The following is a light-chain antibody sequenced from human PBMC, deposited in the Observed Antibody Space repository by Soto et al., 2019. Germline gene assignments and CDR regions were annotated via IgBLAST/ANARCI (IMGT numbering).Light chain of an antibody. J-gene: IGKJ5*01. CDR2: GAS. CDR1: QSITNY. CDR3: QQRSNWPPKIT. V-gene: IGKV3-11*01. Sequence: EIVLTQSPGALSLSPGERATLSCRARQSITNYLAWYQQKPGQTPRLLIYGASTRATGIPARFSGSGSGTDFTLTISSLEPEDFAVYYCQQRSNWPPKITFGQGTRLEIK.